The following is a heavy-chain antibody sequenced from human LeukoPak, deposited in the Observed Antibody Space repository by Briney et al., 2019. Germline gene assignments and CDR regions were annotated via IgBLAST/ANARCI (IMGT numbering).Heavy chain of an antibody. D-gene: IGHD2-8*02. J-gene: IGHJ4*02. V-gene: IGHV3-23*01. CDR3: ATYRRVLLPFES. CDR1: GFTFSTFA. CDR2: IFPSGGEI. Sequence: TGGSLRLSCEASGFTFSTFAMIWVRQPPGKGLEWVSSIFPSGGEIHYADSVRGRFTISRDNSKSTLSLQMNSLRAEDTAIYYCATYRRVLLPFESWGQGTLVTVSS.